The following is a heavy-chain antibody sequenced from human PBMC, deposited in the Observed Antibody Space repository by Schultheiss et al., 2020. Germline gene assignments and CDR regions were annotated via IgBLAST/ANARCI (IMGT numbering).Heavy chain of an antibody. CDR2: IYHSGST. Sequence: SQTLSLTCTVSGGSISSGGYYWGWIRQPPGKGLEWIGSIYHSGSTYYNPSLKSRVTISVDTSKNQFSLKLSSVTAADTAVYYCARQDYGVFDYWGQGTLVTVSS. J-gene: IGHJ4*02. CDR1: GGSISSGGYY. D-gene: IGHD4-17*01. V-gene: IGHV4-39*01. CDR3: ARQDYGVFDY.